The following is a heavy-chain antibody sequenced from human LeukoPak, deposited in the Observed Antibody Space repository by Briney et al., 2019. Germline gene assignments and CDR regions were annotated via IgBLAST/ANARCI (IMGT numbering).Heavy chain of an antibody. CDR3: ARDRAVPGRGYYLDC. D-gene: IGHD6-19*01. CDR1: GFTVSSSY. J-gene: IGHJ4*02. CDR2: IYSGGNT. Sequence: PGGSLRLSCAASGFTVSSSYMTWVRQAPGKGLEWVSTIYSGGNTYYADSVKGRFTISRDNSKNALYIQMNSLRAEDTAAYYCARDRAVPGRGYYLDCWGQGTLVTVSS. V-gene: IGHV3-53*01.